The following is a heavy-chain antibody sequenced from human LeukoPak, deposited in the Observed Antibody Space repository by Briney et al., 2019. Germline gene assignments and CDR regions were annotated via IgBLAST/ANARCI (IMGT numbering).Heavy chain of an antibody. J-gene: IGHJ4*02. D-gene: IGHD1-26*01. CDR3: ARASGSFDY. CDR1: GFTFSSYG. V-gene: IGHV3-33*08. Sequence: GGSLRLSCAASGFTFSSYGIHWVRQAPGKGLEWVAVIWSDGSNKYYADSVKGRFTISRDNSKDTLYLQLNSLRAEDTAVYYCARASGSFDYWGQGTLVTVSS. CDR2: IWSDGSNK.